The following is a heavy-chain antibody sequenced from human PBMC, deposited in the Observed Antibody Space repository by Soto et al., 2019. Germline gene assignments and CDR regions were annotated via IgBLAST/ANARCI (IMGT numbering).Heavy chain of an antibody. D-gene: IGHD3-3*01. CDR1: GGSISSYY. CDR2: IYTIFST. V-gene: IGHV4-4*07. Sequence: PSEPLSHTFTVSGGSISSYYWSWIRQPAGKGLEWIGRIYTIFSTNYNPSLNSRVTMSVETSKSQFSLKLSSVTAADTAVYYWAGGEVYYDFWSGLGGLFDPWGQGTLVTVSS. J-gene: IGHJ5*02. CDR3: AGGEVYYDFWSGLGGLFDP.